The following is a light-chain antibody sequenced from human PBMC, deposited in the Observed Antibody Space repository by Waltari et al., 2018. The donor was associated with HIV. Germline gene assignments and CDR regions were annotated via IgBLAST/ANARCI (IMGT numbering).Light chain of an antibody. Sequence: SYVLTPPPSVSVAPGQTARITCGADNIGTKSVPWYQQKPGQAPVLVVFDASDRPSGIPERFSGSNSGNTATLTVSRVEAGDEADYSCQVWDSGSDHPGVFGTGTKVTVL. CDR2: DAS. J-gene: IGLJ1*01. CDR3: QVWDSGSDHPGV. V-gene: IGLV3-21*02. CDR1: NIGTKS.